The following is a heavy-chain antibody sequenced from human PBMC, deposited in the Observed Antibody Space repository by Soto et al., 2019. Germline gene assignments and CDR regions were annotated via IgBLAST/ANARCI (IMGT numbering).Heavy chain of an antibody. V-gene: IGHV3-11*06. D-gene: IGHD6-19*01. CDR3: ARHTSGWHYYDY. Sequence: QVQLVESGGALVKPGGSLRLSCAASGFNFSDHYMNWIRQAPGKGLEWVSYISGSSRYTNFADSVKGRFTISRDNAKKSLYLQMNSLRAEDTAVYYCARHTSGWHYYDYWGQGTPVTVSS. J-gene: IGHJ4*02. CDR2: ISGSSRYT. CDR1: GFNFSDHY.